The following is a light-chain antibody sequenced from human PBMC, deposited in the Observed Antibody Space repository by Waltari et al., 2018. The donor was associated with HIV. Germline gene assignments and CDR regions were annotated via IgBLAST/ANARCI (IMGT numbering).Light chain of an antibody. CDR3: CSYAGSSIYYV. CDR1: SSDVGYYNY. V-gene: IGLV2-23*02. CDR2: DVT. Sequence: QSALTQPASVSGSPGQSITISCTGTSSDVGYYNYVSWYQQYPGKAPKLMIYDVTKRHSVVSNRFSRSKSGNTASLTISGLQAEDEADYYCCSYAGSSIYYVFGTGTKVTVL. J-gene: IGLJ1*01.